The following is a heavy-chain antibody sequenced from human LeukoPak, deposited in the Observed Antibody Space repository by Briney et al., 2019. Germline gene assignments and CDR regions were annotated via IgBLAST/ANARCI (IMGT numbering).Heavy chain of an antibody. V-gene: IGHV3-23*01. CDR1: GFIFRNFG. CDR2: ISDDGGST. J-gene: IGHJ4*02. CDR3: AKRVPYSSSSVYFDY. Sequence: GGSLRLSCSASGFIFRNFGMNWVRQAPGKGLEWVSAISDDGGSTYYTDSVKGRFTISRDNSKNTLYLQMNSLKVEGTAVYFSAKRVPYSSSSVYFDYWGQGTLVTVSS. D-gene: IGHD6-6*01.